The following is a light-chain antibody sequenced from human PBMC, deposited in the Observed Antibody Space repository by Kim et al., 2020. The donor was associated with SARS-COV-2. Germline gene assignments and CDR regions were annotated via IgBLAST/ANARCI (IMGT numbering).Light chain of an antibody. J-gene: IGLJ1*01. CDR1: NKDLGDYSY. V-gene: IGLV2-8*01. Sequence: GQSVTLSCSRSNKDLGDYSYVSWYQQHPGKAPKLIIYEVSKRPSGVPDRFSGSKSGNTASLTVSGLQAEDEADYYCTSYAGSNNYVFGSGTKVTVL. CDR2: EVS. CDR3: TSYAGSNNYV.